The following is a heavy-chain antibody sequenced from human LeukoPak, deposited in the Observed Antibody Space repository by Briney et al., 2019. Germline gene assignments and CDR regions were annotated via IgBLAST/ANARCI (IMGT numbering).Heavy chain of an antibody. D-gene: IGHD6-19*01. CDR1: GFTFSSYG. V-gene: IGHV3-30*18. J-gene: IGHJ3*02. Sequence: PGGSLRLSCAASGFTFSSYGMHWVRQAPGKGLEWVAVISYDGSNKYYADSVKGRFTISRDNSKNTLYLQMNSLRAEDTAVYYCAKDISGWYHYDAFDIWGQGTMVTVSS. CDR3: AKDISGWYHYDAFDI. CDR2: ISYDGSNK.